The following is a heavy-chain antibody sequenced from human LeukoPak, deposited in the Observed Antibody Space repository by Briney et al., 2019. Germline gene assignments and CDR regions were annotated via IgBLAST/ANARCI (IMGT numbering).Heavy chain of an antibody. V-gene: IGHV1-2*02. CDR3: ASLRGTTVPGFDY. J-gene: IGHJ4*02. Sequence: ASVKVSCKASGYTFTGYYMHWVRQAPGQGLEWMGWINPNSGGTNYAQKFQGRVTMTRDTSISTAYMELSRLRSDDTAVYYCASLRGTTVPGFDYWGRGTLVTVSS. D-gene: IGHD4-11*01. CDR1: GYTFTGYY. CDR2: INPNSGGT.